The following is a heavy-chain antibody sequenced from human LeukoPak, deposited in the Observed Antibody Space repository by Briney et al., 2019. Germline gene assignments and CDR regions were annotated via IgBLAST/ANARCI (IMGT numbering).Heavy chain of an antibody. D-gene: IGHD5-12*01. V-gene: IGHV4-61*01. CDR1: GGSISSSNY. CDR3: ARVVATVVDY. CDR2: IYYSGST. Sequence: PSETLSLTCAVSGGSISSSNYWSWIRPPPGKGLEWIGYIYYSGSTNYNPSLKSRVTISVDTSKNQFSLKLSSVTAADTAVYYCARVVATVVDYWGQGTLVTVSS. J-gene: IGHJ4*02.